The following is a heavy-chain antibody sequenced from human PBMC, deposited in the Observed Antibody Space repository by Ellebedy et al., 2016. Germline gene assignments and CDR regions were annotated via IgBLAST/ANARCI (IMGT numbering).Heavy chain of an antibody. CDR2: IYYSGST. V-gene: IGHV4-39*07. D-gene: IGHD3-3*01. CDR1: GGSISSSSYY. Sequence: SETLSLTXTVSGGSISSSSYYWGWIRQPPGKGLEWIGSIYYSGSTYYNPSLKSRVTISVDTSKNQFSLKLSSVTAADTAVYYCARDRDFWSGYSNMDVWGKGTTVTVSS. CDR3: ARDRDFWSGYSNMDV. J-gene: IGHJ6*03.